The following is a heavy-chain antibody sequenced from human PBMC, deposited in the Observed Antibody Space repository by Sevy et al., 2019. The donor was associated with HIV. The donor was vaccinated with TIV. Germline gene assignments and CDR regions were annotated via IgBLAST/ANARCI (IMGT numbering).Heavy chain of an antibody. CDR2: FDPEDHET. J-gene: IGHJ4*02. CDR1: GYTLSELS. Sequence: AAVKVSCMVSGYTLSELSMHWVRQAPGKGLEWMGSFDPEDHETIYAQKFQGRVTMTEDTSTDTAYMELNNLRSEDTAVYYCATTKDYHDSSGSPFDYWGQGTVVTVSS. D-gene: IGHD3-22*01. V-gene: IGHV1-24*01. CDR3: ATTKDYHDSSGSPFDY.